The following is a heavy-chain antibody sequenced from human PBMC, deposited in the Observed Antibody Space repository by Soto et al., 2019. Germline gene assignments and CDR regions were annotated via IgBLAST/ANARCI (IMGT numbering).Heavy chain of an antibody. Sequence: GESLRISCKGSGYSLPSYWIGWVRQMPGKGLEWMGIIYPGDSDARYSPSFQGQVTISVDKSISTAYLQWSSLKASDTATYYCAADTARTYYFYAMDVWGQGTTVTVSS. CDR2: IYPGDSDA. CDR1: GYSLPSYW. J-gene: IGHJ6*02. D-gene: IGHD5-18*01. CDR3: AADTARTYYFYAMDV. V-gene: IGHV5-51*01.